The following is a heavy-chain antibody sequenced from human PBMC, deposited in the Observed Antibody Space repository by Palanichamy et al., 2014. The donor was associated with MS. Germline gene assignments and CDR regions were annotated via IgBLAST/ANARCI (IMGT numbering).Heavy chain of an antibody. CDR2: ISAYNGNT. Sequence: LVQSGAEVKKPGLSEGLLQGFWLHLYQLWYQLGATGPGQGLEWMGWISAYNGNTNYAQKLQGRVTMTTDTSTSTAYMELRSLRSDDTAVYYCARGGYCSSTSCYTPGLTAADYWGQGTLVTVSS. J-gene: IGHJ4*02. V-gene: IGHV1-18*01. CDR1: LHLYQLW. D-gene: IGHD2-2*02. CDR3: ARGGYCSSTSCYTPGLTAADY.